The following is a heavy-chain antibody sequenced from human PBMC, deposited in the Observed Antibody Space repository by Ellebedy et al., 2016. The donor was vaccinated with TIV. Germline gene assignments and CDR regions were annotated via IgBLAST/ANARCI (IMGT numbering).Heavy chain of an antibody. CDR1: GYSFTSYW. CDR3: AHTGGGVGATVGWFDP. V-gene: IGHV5-51*01. D-gene: IGHD1-26*01. Sequence: GESLKISCTGSGYSFTSYWIGWVRQMPGKGLEWMGIIYPGDSDTRYSPPFQGQVTISADNSISTAYLQWSSLKASDTATYYCAHTGGGVGATVGWFDPWGQGTLVTVSS. J-gene: IGHJ5*02. CDR2: IYPGDSDT.